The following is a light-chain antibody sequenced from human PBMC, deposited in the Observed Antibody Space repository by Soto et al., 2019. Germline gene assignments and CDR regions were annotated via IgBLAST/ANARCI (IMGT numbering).Light chain of an antibody. J-gene: IGLJ2*01. CDR2: DVS. CDR1: SSDVGVYNY. V-gene: IGLV2-14*03. Sequence: QSVLTQPASVSGSPGQSITISCAGTSSDVGVYNYVSWYQHHPCKAPKLMIYDVSNRPSGVSNRFSGSKSGSTASLTISGRQAEDETDYWCCSYSGSSTLVVFGGGTALAVL. CDR3: CSYSGSSTLVV.